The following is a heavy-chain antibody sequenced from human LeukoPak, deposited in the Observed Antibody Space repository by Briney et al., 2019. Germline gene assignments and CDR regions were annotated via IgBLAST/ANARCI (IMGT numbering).Heavy chain of an antibody. Sequence: SQTLSLTCAVSGGSISSGGYSWSWIRQPPGKGLEWIGYIYHSGSTYYNPSLKSRVTISVDRSKNQFSLKLSSVAAADTAVYYCARGRGDLDYWGQGTLVTVSS. J-gene: IGHJ4*02. D-gene: IGHD4-17*01. V-gene: IGHV4-30-2*01. CDR1: GGSISSGGYS. CDR3: ARGRGDLDY. CDR2: IYHSGST.